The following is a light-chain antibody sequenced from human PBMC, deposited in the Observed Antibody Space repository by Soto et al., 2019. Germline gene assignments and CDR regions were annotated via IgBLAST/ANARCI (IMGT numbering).Light chain of an antibody. CDR1: QTISSW. V-gene: IGKV1-5*03. Sequence: IHMTQSPSTLSGSVGDSVTITYRASQTISSWLAWYQQKPGKAPKLLIYKASTLKSGVPSRFSGSGSGTEFTLTISSLQPDDFATYYCEHYNSYSEAFGQGTKVDIK. J-gene: IGKJ1*01. CDR3: EHYNSYSEA. CDR2: KAS.